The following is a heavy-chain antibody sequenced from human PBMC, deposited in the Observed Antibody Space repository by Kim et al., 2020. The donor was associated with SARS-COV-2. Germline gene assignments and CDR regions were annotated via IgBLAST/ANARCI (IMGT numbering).Heavy chain of an antibody. CDR3: AKAAKQWLLRGEAFDI. D-gene: IGHD6-19*01. Sequence: GGSLRLSCAASGFTFTTYAMSWVRRAPGKGLEWVSTISGNGDATHYAGSVKGRFTISRDNSKNTLYVQMNRLRAEDTAVYYCAKAAKQWLLRGEAFDIWGQGTMVTVSS. CDR2: ISGNGDAT. CDR1: GFTFTTYA. J-gene: IGHJ3*02. V-gene: IGHV3-23*01.